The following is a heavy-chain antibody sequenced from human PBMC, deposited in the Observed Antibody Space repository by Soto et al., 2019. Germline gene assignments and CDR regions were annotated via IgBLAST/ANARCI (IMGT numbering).Heavy chain of an antibody. CDR1: GLTFSGSA. Sequence: PGGSLRLSCAASGLTFSGSAMHWVRQASGKGLEWVGRIRSKANNYATAYAASVKGRFTISRDDSENTAYLQMNSLKTEDTAVYYCMPGGELPPYWGQGTPVTVSS. D-gene: IGHD1-26*01. CDR2: IRSKANNYAT. CDR3: MPGGELPPY. V-gene: IGHV3-73*01. J-gene: IGHJ4*02.